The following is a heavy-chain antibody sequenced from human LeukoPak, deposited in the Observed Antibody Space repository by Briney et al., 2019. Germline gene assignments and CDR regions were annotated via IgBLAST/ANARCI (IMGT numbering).Heavy chain of an antibody. Sequence: SETLSLTCTVSGGSISSYYWSWIRQPPGKGLEWIGYIYYSGSTNYNPSLKSRVTISVDTSKNQFSLKLSSVTAADTAVYYCARLTANWGSRYYYYGMDVWGKGTRVTVSS. V-gene: IGHV4-59*01. CDR2: IYYSGST. CDR1: GGSISSYY. CDR3: ARLTANWGSRYYYYGMDV. J-gene: IGHJ6*04. D-gene: IGHD7-27*01.